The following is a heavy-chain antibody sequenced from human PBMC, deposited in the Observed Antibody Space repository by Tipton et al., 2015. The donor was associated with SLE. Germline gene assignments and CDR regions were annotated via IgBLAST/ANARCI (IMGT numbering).Heavy chain of an antibody. J-gene: IGHJ2*01. V-gene: IGHV3-21*04. CDR3: AKDRFPGTSRIGCVEF. Sequence: SLRLSCAVSNFTFNTYPMNWVLQAPGQGLEWVSSIDYTSRYIFYAASVRGRFTVSRDNADNSLYLQMNRLGPDDTALYHCAKDRFPGTSRIGCVEFRGRGTLVTVSS. CDR2: IDYTSRYI. D-gene: IGHD1-1*01. CDR1: NFTFNTYP.